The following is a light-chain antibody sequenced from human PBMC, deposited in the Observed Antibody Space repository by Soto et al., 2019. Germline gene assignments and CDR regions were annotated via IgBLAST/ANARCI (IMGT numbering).Light chain of an antibody. V-gene: IGLV2-23*01. Sequence: QSALTQPASVSGSPGQSITISCTGTSSDVGSYNLVSWYQQHPGKAPKLMIYEGSKRPSGVSNRFSGSKSGNTASLTISGLQAEDEADYYCCSYAGSSTPSYVFGTGTKATVL. J-gene: IGLJ1*01. CDR3: CSYAGSSTPSYV. CDR1: SSDVGSYNL. CDR2: EGS.